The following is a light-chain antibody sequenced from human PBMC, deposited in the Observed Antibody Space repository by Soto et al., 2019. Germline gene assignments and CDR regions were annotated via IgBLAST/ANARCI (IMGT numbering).Light chain of an antibody. CDR2: DAS. CDR1: QSVSSY. Sequence: EIVLTQSPATLSLSPGEGATLSCRASQSVSSYLAWYQQKPGQAPRLLIYDASIRATGIQARFSGSGSGTDLTLTLSSLEAEDVAVYYCQQRSNAPSTFGGGTKVDIK. V-gene: IGKV3-11*01. CDR3: QQRSNAPST. J-gene: IGKJ4*01.